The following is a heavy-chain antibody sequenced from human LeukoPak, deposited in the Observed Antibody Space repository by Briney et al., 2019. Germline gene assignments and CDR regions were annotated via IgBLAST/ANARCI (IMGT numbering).Heavy chain of an antibody. Sequence: GGSLGLSCAASGFTFSSYWMHWVRQAPGKGLVWVSRINSDGSSTRYADSVKGRFTISRDNTKNTPYLQMNSLRAEDTAVYYCAKDLSSSWYNSYYMDVWGKGTTVTISS. J-gene: IGHJ6*03. CDR2: INSDGSST. CDR3: AKDLSSSWYNSYYMDV. D-gene: IGHD6-13*01. V-gene: IGHV3-74*01. CDR1: GFTFSSYW.